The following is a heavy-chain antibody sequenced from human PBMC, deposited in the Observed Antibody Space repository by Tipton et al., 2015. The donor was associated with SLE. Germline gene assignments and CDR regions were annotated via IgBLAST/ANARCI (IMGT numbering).Heavy chain of an antibody. J-gene: IGHJ5*02. V-gene: IGHV4-28*03. CDR1: VYSISSSHW. CDR2: IYYGGTI. Sequence: TLSLTCNVSVYSISSSHWWGWIRQPPGKGLEWIGHIYYGGTIYYNPSLKSRVTMSIDTSKNQFSLKLSSVTAADTAVYYCARDSSGTGYYWLDPWGQGTLVTVSS. CDR3: ARDSSGTGYYWLDP. D-gene: IGHD3-10*01.